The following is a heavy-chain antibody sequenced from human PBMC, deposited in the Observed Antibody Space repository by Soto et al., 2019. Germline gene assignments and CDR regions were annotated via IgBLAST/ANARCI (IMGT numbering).Heavy chain of an antibody. CDR1: GYTFTSYD. V-gene: IGHV1-8*01. J-gene: IGHJ6*03. D-gene: IGHD6-25*01. CDR2: MNPNSGNT. CDR3: ARTRKYSSAPPYYMDV. Sequence: QVQLVQSGAEVKKPGASVKVSCKASGYTFTSYDINWVRQATGQGLEWMGWMNPNSGNTGYAQKFQGRVTMTRNTSISTAKMELSSLRSEDTAVYYCARTRKYSSAPPYYMDVWGKGTTVTVSS.